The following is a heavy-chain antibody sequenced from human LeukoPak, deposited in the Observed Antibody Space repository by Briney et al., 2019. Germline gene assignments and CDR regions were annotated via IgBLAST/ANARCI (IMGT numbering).Heavy chain of an antibody. Sequence: PGGSLRLSCAASGFTFSSYGMHWVRQAPGKGLEWVAVIWYDGSNKYYADSVKGRFTISRDNSKNTLYLQVNSLGAEDTAVYYCAKASPDSSGYFDYWGQGTLVTVSS. V-gene: IGHV3-33*06. CDR2: IWYDGSNK. D-gene: IGHD3-22*01. J-gene: IGHJ4*02. CDR1: GFTFSSYG. CDR3: AKASPDSSGYFDY.